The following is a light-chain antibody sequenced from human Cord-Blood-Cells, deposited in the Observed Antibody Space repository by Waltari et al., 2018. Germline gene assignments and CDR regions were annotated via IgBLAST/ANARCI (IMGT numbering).Light chain of an antibody. J-gene: IGKJ4*01. CDR3: QQYNNWPRLT. CDR1: QSVSSN. Sequence: EIVMTQSPATLSVSPGERATLSCRASQSVSSNLAWYQQKPGQAPSLLIYGASTRATGIPARFSGSGSGTEFTLTVSSLQSEDFAVYYGQQYNNWPRLTFGGGTKVEIK. CDR2: GAS. V-gene: IGKV3-15*01.